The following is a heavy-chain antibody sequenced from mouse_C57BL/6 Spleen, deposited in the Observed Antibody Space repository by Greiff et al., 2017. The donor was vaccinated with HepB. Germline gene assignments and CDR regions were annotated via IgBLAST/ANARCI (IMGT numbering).Heavy chain of an antibody. CDR3: ARMNDSSGAWFAY. Sequence: QVQLQQPGAELVKPGASVKLSCKASGYTFTSYWMQWVKQRPGQGLEWIGEIDPSDSYTNYNQKFKGKATLTVYTSSSTAYMQLSSLTSEDSAVYYCARMNDSSGAWFAYWGQGTLVTVSA. V-gene: IGHV1-50*01. D-gene: IGHD3-2*02. J-gene: IGHJ3*01. CDR1: GYTFTSYW. CDR2: IDPSDSYT.